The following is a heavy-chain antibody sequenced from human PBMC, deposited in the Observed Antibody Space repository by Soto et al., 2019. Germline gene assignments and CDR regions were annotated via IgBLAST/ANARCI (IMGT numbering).Heavy chain of an antibody. CDR2: ISGSGGST. D-gene: IGHD3-10*01. CDR3: AKDLFSSYYGSGSDY. V-gene: IGHV3-23*01. Sequence: PGGSLRLSCAASGFTFSSYAMIWVRQAPGKGLEWVSAISGSGGSTYYADSVKGRFTISRDNSKNTLYLQMNSLRAEDTAVYYCAKDLFSSYYGSGSDYWGQGTLVTVSS. CDR1: GFTFSSYA. J-gene: IGHJ4*02.